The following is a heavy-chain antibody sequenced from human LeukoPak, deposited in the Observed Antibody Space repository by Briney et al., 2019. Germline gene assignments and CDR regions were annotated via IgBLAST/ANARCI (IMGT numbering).Heavy chain of an antibody. CDR3: ASLEGGPSDGR. J-gene: IGHJ4*02. V-gene: IGHV3-53*01. CDR1: GFPVRSRY. D-gene: IGHD3-3*01. CDR2: IYSGGTT. Sequence: GGSLRLSCEVSGFPVRSRYMTWVRQPPGKGLECVAVIYSGGTTYHVDSVKGRFTISRDISKSTMYLEMNNLRVEDTAIYYCASLEGGPSDGRWGQGTLVTVSS.